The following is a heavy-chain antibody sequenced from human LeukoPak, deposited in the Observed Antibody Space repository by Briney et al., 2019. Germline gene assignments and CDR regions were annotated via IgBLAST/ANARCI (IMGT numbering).Heavy chain of an antibody. J-gene: IGHJ4*02. D-gene: IGHD4-17*01. CDR1: GYTLTQLS. CDR2: FDPEDGET. Sequence: ASVKVSCKVSGYTLTQLSMHWVRQAPGKGLEWMGGFDPEDGETIYAQKFQGRVTITEDTSTDTAYVELSSLRSEDTAVYYCATGYGDYLFDYWGQGTLVTVSS. CDR3: ATGYGDYLFDY. V-gene: IGHV1-24*01.